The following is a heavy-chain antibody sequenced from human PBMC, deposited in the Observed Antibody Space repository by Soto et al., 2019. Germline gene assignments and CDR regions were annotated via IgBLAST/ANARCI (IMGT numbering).Heavy chain of an antibody. CDR3: ARDGVVVPAAIRP. Sequence: AGVKVSCKASCYTFTSYGISLLRQAPGQGLECMVWISAYNGNTNYAQKLQGRVTMTTDTSTSTAYMELRSLRSDDTAVYYCARDGVVVPAAIRPWGQGTLVTVSS. CDR2: ISAYNGNT. CDR1: CYTFTSYG. V-gene: IGHV1-18*01. D-gene: IGHD2-2*02. J-gene: IGHJ5*02.